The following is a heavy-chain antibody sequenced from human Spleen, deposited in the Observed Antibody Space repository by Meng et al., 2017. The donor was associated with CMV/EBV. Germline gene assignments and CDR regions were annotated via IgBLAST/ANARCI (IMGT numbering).Heavy chain of an antibody. CDR1: GYTFTDYY. V-gene: IGHV1-2*02. D-gene: IGHD2-2*01. Sequence: ASVKVSCKTSGYTFTDYYMHWVRQAPRQGLEWMGWINPKSGGTNYAQKFQGRVTISVDTSKNQFSLKLNSVTAADTAVYYCARVLGYCSSTNCPAYYYGMDVWGQGTTVTVSS. J-gene: IGHJ6*02. CDR2: INPKSGGT. CDR3: ARVLGYCSSTNCPAYYYGMDV.